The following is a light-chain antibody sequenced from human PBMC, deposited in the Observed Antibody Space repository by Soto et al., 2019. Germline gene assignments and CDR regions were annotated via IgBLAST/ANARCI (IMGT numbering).Light chain of an antibody. J-gene: IGLJ3*02. CDR2: GNS. Sequence: QSVLTQPPSVSGAPGQRVTISCTGSSSNIGAGYDVHWYQQLPGTAPKLLIYGNSNRPSGVPDRFSGSKSGTSASPAITGLQAAEEEDYYCRSYDSSLSGWVFGGGTKVTVL. CDR3: RSYDSSLSGWV. CDR1: SSNIGAGYD. V-gene: IGLV1-40*01.